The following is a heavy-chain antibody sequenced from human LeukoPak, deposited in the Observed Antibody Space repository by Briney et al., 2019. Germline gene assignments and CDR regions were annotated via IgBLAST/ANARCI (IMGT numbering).Heavy chain of an antibody. J-gene: IGHJ4*02. V-gene: IGHV4-61*01. D-gene: IGHD2/OR15-2a*01. CDR3: AREPFRVYYFDY. CDR2: IYYSGST. CDR1: GGSVSSGSYY. Sequence: PSGTLSLTCTVSGGSVSSGSYYWSWIRQPPGKGLEWIGYIYYSGSTNYNPSLKSRVTISVDTSKNQFSLKLSSVTAADTAVYYCAREPFRVYYFDYWGQGTLVTVSS.